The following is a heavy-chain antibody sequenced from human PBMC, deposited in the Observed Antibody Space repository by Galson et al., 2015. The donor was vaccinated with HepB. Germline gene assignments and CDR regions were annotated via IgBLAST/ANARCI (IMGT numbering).Heavy chain of an antibody. V-gene: IGHV3-30*04. CDR3: ARVGTPYSSGSYPYYSFGMDV. CDR2: ISHDGNDK. Sequence: SLRLSCAASGFTFNSYPMHWVRQAPGKGLEWVALISHDGNDKYSADSVKGRFSISRDNSRNTLYLQMNSLRPEDTAVYYCARVGTPYSSGSYPYYSFGMDVWGQGTTITVSS. J-gene: IGHJ6*02. D-gene: IGHD3-10*01. CDR1: GFTFNSYP.